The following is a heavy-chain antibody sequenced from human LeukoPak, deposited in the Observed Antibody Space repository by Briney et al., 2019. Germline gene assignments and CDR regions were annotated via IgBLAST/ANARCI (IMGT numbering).Heavy chain of an antibody. Sequence: ASVTVSCKASGYTFTSYGISWVRQAPGQGLEWMGWISAYNGNTNYAPNIQDRVTMTTDTSTSTAYMELRSLRSDDTAVYYCGRALLGGSDIYTPFSYWGQGTLVTVSS. J-gene: IGHJ4*02. CDR2: ISAYNGNT. D-gene: IGHD3-10*01. CDR3: GRALLGGSDIYTPFSY. V-gene: IGHV1-18*01. CDR1: GYTFTSYG.